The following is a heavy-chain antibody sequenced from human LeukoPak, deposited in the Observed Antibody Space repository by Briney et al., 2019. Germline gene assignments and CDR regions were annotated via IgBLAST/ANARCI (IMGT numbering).Heavy chain of an antibody. CDR2: ISGSGGST. CDR3: AKDTIRNYCTSTSCYVVY. J-gene: IGHJ4*02. Sequence: GGSLRLSCAASGFTFSSYAMSWVRQAPGKGLEWVSAISGSGGSTYYADSVKGRFTISRDNSKSTLYLQMNCLRAEDTAVYYCAKDTIRNYCTSTSCYVVYWGQGTLVTVSS. D-gene: IGHD2-2*01. V-gene: IGHV3-23*01. CDR1: GFTFSSYA.